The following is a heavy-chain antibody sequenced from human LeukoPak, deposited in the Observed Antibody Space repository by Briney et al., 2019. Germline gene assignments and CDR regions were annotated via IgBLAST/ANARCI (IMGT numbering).Heavy chain of an antibody. D-gene: IGHD2/OR15-2a*01. CDR1: GFTFNSYA. CDR3: AKTIGPPYYFDY. J-gene: IGHJ4*02. CDR2: ISGSGGTT. V-gene: IGHV3-23*01. Sequence: LTGGSLRLSCAASGFTFNSYAMNWVRQASGKGLEWVSGISGSGGTTYYADSVKGRFTISRDNSKNTLYLQMNSLRAEDTAVYYCAKTIGPPYYFDYWGQGTLVTVSS.